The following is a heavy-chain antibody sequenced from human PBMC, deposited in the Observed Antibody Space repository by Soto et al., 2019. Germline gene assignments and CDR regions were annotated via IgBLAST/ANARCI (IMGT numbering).Heavy chain of an antibody. Sequence: SVKVSCKASGDTFSSYSITWVRQAPGQGLEWMGGIIPVFGSANYAQKFQGRVTITADESTSTAYMELSSLRSQDTAVYFCAREYGWNYRYYDMEVWGQGTTVTVSS. V-gene: IGHV1-69*13. J-gene: IGHJ6*02. CDR3: AREYGWNYRYYDMEV. CDR1: GDTFSSYS. D-gene: IGHD1-7*01. CDR2: IIPVFGSA.